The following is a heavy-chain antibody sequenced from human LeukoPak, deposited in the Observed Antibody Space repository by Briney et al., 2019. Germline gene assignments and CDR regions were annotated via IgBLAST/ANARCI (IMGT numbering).Heavy chain of an antibody. J-gene: IGHJ6*02. CDR2: IYSGDST. D-gene: IGHD3-22*01. V-gene: IGHV3-53*01. Sequence: PGGSLRLSCAASEFSVSANYMSWVRQAPGKGLEWVSVIYSGDSTYYADSVKGRFTISRDNSKNTLYLQMNSLRAEDTAVYYCARDGYDSSGYYLYYYYGMDVWGQGTTVTVSS. CDR3: ARDGYDSSGYYLYYYYGMDV. CDR1: EFSVSANY.